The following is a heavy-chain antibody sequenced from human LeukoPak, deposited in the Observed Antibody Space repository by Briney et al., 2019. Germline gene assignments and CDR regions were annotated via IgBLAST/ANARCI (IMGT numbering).Heavy chain of an antibody. CDR3: ASLRYDY. CDR1: GFTFSSYG. CDR2: IWYDGSNK. D-gene: IGHD3-9*01. Sequence: PGGSLRLSCAASGFTFSSYGMHWVRQAPGKGLEWVAVIWYDGSNKYYADSVKGRFTISRDNSKNTLYLQMNSLRDEDTAVYYCASLRYDYWGQGTLVTVSS. J-gene: IGHJ4*02. V-gene: IGHV3-33*01.